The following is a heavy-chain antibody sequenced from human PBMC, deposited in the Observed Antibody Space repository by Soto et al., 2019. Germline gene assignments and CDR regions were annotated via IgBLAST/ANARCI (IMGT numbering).Heavy chain of an antibody. V-gene: IGHV1-18*01. Sequence: ASVKVSCKASGYTFTSYGISWVRQAPGQGLEWMGWISAYNGNTNYAQKLQGRVTMTTDTSTSTAYMELRSLRSDDTAVYYCARGNVLMVYAMSASWFDPWGQGTLVIVSS. CDR3: ARGNVLMVYAMSASWFDP. CDR2: ISAYNGNT. D-gene: IGHD2-8*01. J-gene: IGHJ5*02. CDR1: GYTFTSYG.